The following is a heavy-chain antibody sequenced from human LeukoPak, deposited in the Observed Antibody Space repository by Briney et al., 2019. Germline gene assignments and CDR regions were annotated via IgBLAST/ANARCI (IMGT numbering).Heavy chain of an antibody. D-gene: IGHD3-9*01. V-gene: IGHV3-23*01. CDR2: ISRSGANT. CDR1: KFTFSTSA. CDR3: AKESQTYYDIMTGYPNYYFDY. J-gene: IGHJ4*02. Sequence: GGSLRLSCAASKFTFSTSAMSWVRQAPGKGLEWVSSISRSGANTYYVDSVKGPFTISRDNSKNTLYLEMSSLRSDDTAVYYCAKESQTYYDIMTGYPNYYFDYWGQGTLVTVSS.